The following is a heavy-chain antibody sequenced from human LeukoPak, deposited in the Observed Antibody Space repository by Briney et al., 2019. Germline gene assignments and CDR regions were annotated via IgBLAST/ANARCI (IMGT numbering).Heavy chain of an antibody. D-gene: IGHD6-13*01. CDR2: INHSGST. J-gene: IGHJ5*02. Sequence: SETLSLTCAVYGGPFSGYYWSWIRQPPGKGLEWIGEINHSGSTNYNPSLKSRVTISVDTSKNQFSLKLSSVTAADTAVYYCARGNRAAGTRFDPWGQGTLVTVSS. CDR3: ARGNRAAGTRFDP. CDR1: GGPFSGYY. V-gene: IGHV4-34*01.